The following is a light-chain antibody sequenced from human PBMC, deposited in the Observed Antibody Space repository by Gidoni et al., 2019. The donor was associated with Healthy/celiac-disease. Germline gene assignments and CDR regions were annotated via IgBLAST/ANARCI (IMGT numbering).Light chain of an antibody. V-gene: IGLV2-11*01. CDR1: SSDVGGYTY. CDR3: CSYSGSYSVV. Sequence: QSALTQPRSVSGHPGQSVAISCPGTSSDVGGYTYVSWYQPHPGKAPKLMIYDVSKRPSGVPDLFSGSKSGNTASLTISGLQAEDEADYYCCSYSGSYSVVFGGRTKLTVL. CDR2: DVS. J-gene: IGLJ2*01.